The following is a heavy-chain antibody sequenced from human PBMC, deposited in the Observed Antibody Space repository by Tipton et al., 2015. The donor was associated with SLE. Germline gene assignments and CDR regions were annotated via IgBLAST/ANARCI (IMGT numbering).Heavy chain of an antibody. CDR3: TRGSNFDI. CDR1: GGSFSGYY. J-gene: IGHJ3*02. V-gene: IGHV4-34*01. CDR2: IYPGGSS. Sequence: TLSLTCAVYGGSFSGYYWSWIRQPPGKGLEWIGDIYPGGSSYYNPSLKSRINISIDTSKNQFSLRLGSVTAADTALYYCTRGSNFDIWGQGTMVTVSS. D-gene: IGHD2-2*01.